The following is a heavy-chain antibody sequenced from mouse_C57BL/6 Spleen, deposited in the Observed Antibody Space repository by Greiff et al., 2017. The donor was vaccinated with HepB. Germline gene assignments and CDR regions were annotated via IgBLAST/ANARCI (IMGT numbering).Heavy chain of an antibody. CDR3: ARWGYYLRAMDY. CDR2: INPSNGGT. Sequence: VQLQQPGTELVKPGASVNLSCKASGYTFTSYWMHWVKQRPGQGLEWIGNINPSNGGTNYNEKFKSKATLTVDKSSSTAYMQLSSLTSEDSAVYYCARWGYYLRAMDYWGQGTSVTVSS. J-gene: IGHJ4*01. D-gene: IGHD2-1*01. CDR1: GYTFTSYW. V-gene: IGHV1-53*01.